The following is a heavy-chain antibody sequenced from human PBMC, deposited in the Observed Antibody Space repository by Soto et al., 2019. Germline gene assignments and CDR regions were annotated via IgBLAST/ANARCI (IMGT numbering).Heavy chain of an antibody. Sequence: ASVKVSCKASGYTFTSYGISWMRQAPGQGLEWMGWVNAYAQKFQGRVTMTTDTSTSTAYMELRSLRSDDTAVYYCAREAVSGRTGFGYWGQGTLVTVSS. V-gene: IGHV1-18*01. CDR1: GYTFTSYG. J-gene: IGHJ4*02. CDR2: VNA. CDR3: AREAVSGRTGFGY. D-gene: IGHD6-19*01.